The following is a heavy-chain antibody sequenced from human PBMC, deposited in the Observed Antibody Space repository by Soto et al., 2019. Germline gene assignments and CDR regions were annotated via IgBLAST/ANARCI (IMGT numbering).Heavy chain of an antibody. Sequence: QVQLVQSRGEVKKPGASVKVSCKTSGYSFTTYGISWVRQAPGQGLEWMGWISGYNGNTNYAQNLQGRVTMTTDTSPSTAYMELRSLRSDDTAVYYCAREGPAPYYYYGMDVWGQGSTVTVSS. CDR2: ISGYNGNT. CDR3: AREGPAPYYYYGMDV. J-gene: IGHJ6*02. CDR1: GYSFTTYG. V-gene: IGHV1-18*01.